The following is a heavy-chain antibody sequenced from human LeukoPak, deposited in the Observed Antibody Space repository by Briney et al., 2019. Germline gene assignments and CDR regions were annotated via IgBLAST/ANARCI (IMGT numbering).Heavy chain of an antibody. CDR3: ARVRTYRSGYFTIYVDY. V-gene: IGHV3-7*01. CDR1: GFNFSTYW. J-gene: IGHJ4*02. Sequence: SGGSLRLSCAASGFNFSTYWMSWVRQAPEKGLEWVAYIKEGENEMHYVDSVKGRFTISRDNAKNSLHLQMDSLRADDTALYFCARVRTYRSGYFTIYVDYWGQGTLVTVSS. D-gene: IGHD6-19*01. CDR2: IKEGENEM.